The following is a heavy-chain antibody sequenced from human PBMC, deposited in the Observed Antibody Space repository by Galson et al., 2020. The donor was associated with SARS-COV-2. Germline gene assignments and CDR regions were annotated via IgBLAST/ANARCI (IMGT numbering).Heavy chain of an antibody. D-gene: IGHD3-3*01. CDR2: IYYSGST. CDR3: ARGPTTILGVVTHMDV. J-gene: IGHJ6*03. V-gene: IGHV4-31*03. CDR1: GGSISSGGYY. Sequence: SQTLSLTCTVSGGSISSGGYYWSWIRQHPGKGLEWIGYIYYSGSTYYNPSLKSRVTISVDTSKNQFSLKLSSVTAADTAVYYCARGPTTILGVVTHMDVWGKGTTVTVSS.